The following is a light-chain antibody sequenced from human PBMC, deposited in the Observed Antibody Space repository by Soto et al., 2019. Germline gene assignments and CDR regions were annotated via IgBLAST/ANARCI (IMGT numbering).Light chain of an antibody. CDR2: GAS. CDR1: QSVTNSQ. V-gene: IGKV3-20*01. Sequence: EIVSTQSPGTLSLSPGERATLFCRASQSVTNSQLAWYQQKPGQAPRLLIFGASSRATGIPDRFSGSGSGTDFTLTIARLEPEDFAVYYCQQWARSPRTFGRGTTVEIK. J-gene: IGKJ1*01. CDR3: QQWARSPRT.